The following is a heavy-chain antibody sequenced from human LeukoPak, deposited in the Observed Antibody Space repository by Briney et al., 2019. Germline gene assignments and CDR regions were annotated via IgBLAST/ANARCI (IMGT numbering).Heavy chain of an antibody. CDR2: ISVFDGHT. V-gene: IGHV1-18*01. D-gene: IGHD3-10*01. CDR3: ATSHGEHQLIYYFDS. Sequence: ASVKVSCKPSGHTFTSYGISWVRQAPGQGLAWMGWISVFDGHTNYAQILQGRVTLTTDTTASTAYMELRSLRFDDTAVYYCATSHGEHQLIYYFDSWGQGTLVTVSS. CDR1: GHTFTSYG. J-gene: IGHJ4*02.